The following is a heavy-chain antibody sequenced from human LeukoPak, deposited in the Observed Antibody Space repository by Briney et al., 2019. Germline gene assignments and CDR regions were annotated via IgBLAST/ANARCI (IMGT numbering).Heavy chain of an antibody. Sequence: GGSLRLSCAASGLTFSSYWMSWVRQAPVKGLEWVANIQQDGSEKYYVESVKGRFTISRDNAKNSLYLQMNSLRAEDTAVYYCARDRNFGCSGGSCYGVFDCWGQGTLVTVSS. D-gene: IGHD2-15*01. CDR1: GLTFSSYW. CDR2: IQQDGSEK. J-gene: IGHJ4*02. V-gene: IGHV3-7*01. CDR3: ARDRNFGCSGGSCYGVFDC.